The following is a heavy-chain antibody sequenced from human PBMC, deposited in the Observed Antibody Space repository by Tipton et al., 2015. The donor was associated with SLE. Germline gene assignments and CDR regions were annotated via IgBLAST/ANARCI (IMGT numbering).Heavy chain of an antibody. CDR2: IYYSGST. CDR1: GGSISSHY. Sequence: LRLSCTVSGGSISSHYWSWIRQPPGKGLEWIGYIYYSGSTNYNPSLKSRVTISVDTSKNQFSLKLSSVTAADTAVYYCARDRGSPSAVDYWGQGTLVTVSS. CDR3: ARDRGSPSAVDY. D-gene: IGHD6-13*01. J-gene: IGHJ4*02. V-gene: IGHV4-59*11.